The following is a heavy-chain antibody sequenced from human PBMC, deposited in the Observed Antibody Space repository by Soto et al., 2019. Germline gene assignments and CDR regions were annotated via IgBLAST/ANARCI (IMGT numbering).Heavy chain of an antibody. Sequence: ASVKVSCKASGGTFSSYTISWVRQAPGQGLEWMGRIIPILGIANYAQKFQGRVTITADKSTSTAYMELSSLRSEDTAVYYCASGIAVAGTVLDWFDPWGQGTLVTVSS. J-gene: IGHJ5*02. CDR1: GGTFSSYT. D-gene: IGHD6-19*01. V-gene: IGHV1-69*02. CDR2: IIPILGIA. CDR3: ASGIAVAGTVLDWFDP.